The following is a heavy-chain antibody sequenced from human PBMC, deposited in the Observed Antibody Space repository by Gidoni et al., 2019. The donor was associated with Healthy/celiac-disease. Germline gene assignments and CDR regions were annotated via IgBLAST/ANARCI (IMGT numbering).Heavy chain of an antibody. CDR2: IYYSGST. D-gene: IGHD4-17*01. Sequence: QVQLQESGPGLVKPSQTLSLTCTVSGGSISSGGYYWIWIRQHPGKGLEWIGYIYYSGSTYYNPSLKSRVTISVDTSKNQFSLKLSSVTAADTAVYYCARAGTNYGDYDSFETANYFDYWGQGTLVTVSS. CDR3: ARAGTNYGDYDSFETANYFDY. CDR1: GGSISSGGYY. J-gene: IGHJ4*02. V-gene: IGHV4-31*03.